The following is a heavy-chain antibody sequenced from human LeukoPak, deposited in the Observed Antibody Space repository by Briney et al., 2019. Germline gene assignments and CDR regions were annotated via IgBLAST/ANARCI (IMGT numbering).Heavy chain of an antibody. CDR3: ARGRKITMVRGVISNWFDP. D-gene: IGHD3-10*01. J-gene: IGHJ5*02. CDR2: INHSGST. V-gene: IGHV4-34*01. Sequence: SETLSLTCAVYGGSFSGYYWSWIRQPPGKGLEWIGEINHSGSTNYNPSLKSRVTISVDTSKNQFSRKLSSVTAADTAVYYCARGRKITMVRGVISNWFDPWGQGTLVTVSS. CDR1: GGSFSGYY.